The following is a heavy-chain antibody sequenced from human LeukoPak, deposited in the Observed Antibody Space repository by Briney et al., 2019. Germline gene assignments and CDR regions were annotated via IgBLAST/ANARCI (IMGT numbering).Heavy chain of an antibody. CDR1: GYTFTSYG. Sequence: ASVKVSCKACGYTFTSYGISWVRQAPGQGLEWMGWISAYNGNTNYAQKLQGRVTMTTDTSTSTAYMELRSLRSDDTAVYYCARDAFYSGYDPLAFDIWGQGTMVAVSS. J-gene: IGHJ3*02. D-gene: IGHD5-12*01. CDR3: ARDAFYSGYDPLAFDI. CDR2: ISAYNGNT. V-gene: IGHV1-18*01.